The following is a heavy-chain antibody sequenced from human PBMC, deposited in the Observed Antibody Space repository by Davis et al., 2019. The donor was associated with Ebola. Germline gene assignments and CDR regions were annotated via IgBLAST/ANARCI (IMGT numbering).Heavy chain of an antibody. V-gene: IGHV1-2*04. D-gene: IGHD1-26*01. Sequence: ASVKVSCKASGYTFTGYYMHWVRQAPGQGLEWMGWINPNSCGTNYAQKFQGWVTMTRDTSISTASIELSRLVSDDTAGYYCARGGGSSKRTMGYWGQGTLVTVSS. CDR3: ARGGGSSKRTMGY. J-gene: IGHJ4*02. CDR1: GYTFTGYY. CDR2: INPNSCGT.